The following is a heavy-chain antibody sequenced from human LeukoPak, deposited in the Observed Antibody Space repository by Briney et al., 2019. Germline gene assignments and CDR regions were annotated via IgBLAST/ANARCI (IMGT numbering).Heavy chain of an antibody. Sequence: GRSLRLSCAASGFTFSSYAMHWVRQAPGKGLEWVAVISYDGSNKYYADSVKGRFTISRDNSKNTLYLQMNSLRAEDTAVYYCARDLGYWGQGTLVTVSS. CDR2: ISYDGSNK. J-gene: IGHJ4*02. CDR1: GFTFSSYA. V-gene: IGHV3-30*04. CDR3: ARDLGY.